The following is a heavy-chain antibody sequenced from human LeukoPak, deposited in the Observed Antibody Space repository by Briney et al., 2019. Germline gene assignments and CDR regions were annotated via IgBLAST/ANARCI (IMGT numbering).Heavy chain of an antibody. CDR2: INWNGGST. J-gene: IGHJ4*02. CDR3: ARDDRYYDSSGYYPIDY. V-gene: IGHV3-20*04. Sequence: GGSLRLSCAASGFTFDDYGMSWVRQAPGKGLEWVSGINWNGGSTGYADSVKGRFTISRDNAKNSLYLQMNSLRAEDTALYCCARDDRYYDSSGYYPIDYWGQGTLVTVSS. D-gene: IGHD3-22*01. CDR1: GFTFDDYG.